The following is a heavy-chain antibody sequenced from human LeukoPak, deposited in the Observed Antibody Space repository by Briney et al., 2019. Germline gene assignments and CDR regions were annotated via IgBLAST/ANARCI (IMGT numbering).Heavy chain of an antibody. V-gene: IGHV3-23*01. CDR1: GFTFSNHG. CDR3: ARDRNTAMAFNAFDI. CDR2: ISGSGSST. Sequence: GGTLRLSCAASGFTFSNHGMNWVRQAPGKGLEWVSGISGSGSSTYYAAPVKGRFTISRDNSKNTLYLQMNSLRAEDTAVYYCARDRNTAMAFNAFDIWGQGTMVTVSS. J-gene: IGHJ3*02. D-gene: IGHD5-18*01.